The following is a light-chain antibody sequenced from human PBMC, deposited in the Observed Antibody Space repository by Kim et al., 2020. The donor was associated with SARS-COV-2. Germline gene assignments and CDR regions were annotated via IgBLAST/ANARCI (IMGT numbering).Light chain of an antibody. CDR2: EGS. Sequence: SPGQSITISCTGTSSDVGSYNLVSWYQQHPGKAPKLMIYEGSKRPSGVSNRFSGSKSGNTASLTISGLQAEDEADYNCCSYAGSRVFGGGTQLTVL. CDR3: CSYAGSRV. J-gene: IGLJ3*02. CDR1: SSDVGSYNL. V-gene: IGLV2-23*01.